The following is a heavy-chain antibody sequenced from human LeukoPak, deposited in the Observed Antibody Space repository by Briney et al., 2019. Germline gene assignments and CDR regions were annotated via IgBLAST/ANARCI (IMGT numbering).Heavy chain of an antibody. CDR2: ISSSGSTI. D-gene: IGHD5-24*01. Sequence: GGSLRLSCTASGFIFSDYYLSWIRQAPGKGLEWVSYISSSGSTINYADSVKGRFTITRHNAKNSLYLQMNSLRAEDTAIYYCVCGSNVVPTIMAQYWGQGTLVTVSS. CDR3: VCGSNVVPTIMAQY. J-gene: IGHJ4*02. V-gene: IGHV3-11*04. CDR1: GFIFSDYY.